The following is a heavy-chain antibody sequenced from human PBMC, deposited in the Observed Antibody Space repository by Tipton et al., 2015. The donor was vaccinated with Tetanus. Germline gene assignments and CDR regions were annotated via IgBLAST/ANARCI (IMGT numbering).Heavy chain of an antibody. V-gene: IGHV4-4*07. CDR1: GGSISSYY. J-gene: IGHJ6*02. CDR2: IYTSEST. Sequence: TLSLTCTVSGGSISSYYWSWIRQPAGKGLEWIGRIYTSESTNYNPSLKSRLTMSVDTSKNQFSLRLNSVTAADTAVYYCARDRSITIFGVVPINYYYGMDVWGQGTTVTVSS. D-gene: IGHD3-3*01. CDR3: ARDRSITIFGVVPINYYYGMDV.